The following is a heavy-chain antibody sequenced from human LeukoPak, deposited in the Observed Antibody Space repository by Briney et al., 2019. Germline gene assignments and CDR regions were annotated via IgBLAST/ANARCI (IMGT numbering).Heavy chain of an antibody. Sequence: GGSLRLSCTASGFSFSGHWMHWARQLPGKGLVWVSRISPTGSTTSYADSVKGRITVSRDIAKNTLYLQVNNLRAEDTAVYYCARGPNSNWSGLDFWGQGTLLTVSS. CDR2: ISPTGSTT. CDR3: ARGPNSNWSGLDF. D-gene: IGHD6-6*01. V-gene: IGHV3-74*01. J-gene: IGHJ4*02. CDR1: GFSFSGHW.